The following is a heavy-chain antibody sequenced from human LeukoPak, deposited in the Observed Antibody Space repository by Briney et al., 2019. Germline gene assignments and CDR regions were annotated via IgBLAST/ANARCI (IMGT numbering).Heavy chain of an antibody. CDR2: IWYDGSDK. Sequence: GRSLRLSCAASGFTFSSFGMHWVRQAPGKGLEWVAVIWYDGSDKYYVDSVKGRFTISRDNSKITLYLQMNSLRVDDTAVYYCAREQDDGFYIWGQGTMVTVSS. J-gene: IGHJ3*02. CDR3: AREQDDGFYI. CDR1: GFTFSSFG. V-gene: IGHV3-33*01.